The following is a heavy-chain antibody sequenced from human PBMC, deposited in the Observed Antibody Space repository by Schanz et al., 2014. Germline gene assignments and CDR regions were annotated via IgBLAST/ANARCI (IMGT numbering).Heavy chain of an antibody. CDR3: AGAVATIRADSFDI. CDR1: GLTFSDYY. V-gene: IGHV3-11*04. D-gene: IGHD5-12*01. CDR2: ISGSSSTK. J-gene: IGHJ3*02. Sequence: QVQLVESGGGLVKPGGSLRLSCAASGLTFSDYYMSWIRQAPGKGLEWVSYISGSSSTKYYADSVKGRFTISRDNAKNSLYLQMNSLRAEDTAVYYCAGAVATIRADSFDIWGQGTMVAVSS.